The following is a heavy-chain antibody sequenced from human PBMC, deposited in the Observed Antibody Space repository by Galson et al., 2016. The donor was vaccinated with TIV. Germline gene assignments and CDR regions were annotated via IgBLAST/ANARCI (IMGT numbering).Heavy chain of an antibody. J-gene: IGHJ4*02. V-gene: IGHV1-69*06. CDR1: GGTYSNFP. CDR2: ILPISDTS. CDR3: ARVHPYGGDCYFFFV. Sequence: SVKVSCKASGGTYSNFPITWVRQAPGQGLEWMGGILPISDTSDYAQKFQGRVTITADKSTSTIYLELSSLKFEDTAVYYCARVHPYGGDCYFFFVWGQGTRVTVSS. D-gene: IGHD2-21*01.